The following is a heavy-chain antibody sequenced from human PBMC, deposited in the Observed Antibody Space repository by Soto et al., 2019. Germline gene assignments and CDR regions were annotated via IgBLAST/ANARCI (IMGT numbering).Heavy chain of an antibody. J-gene: IGHJ4*02. Sequence: ASVKVSCKASGYTFTSYYMHWVRQAPGQGLEWMGIINPSGGSTSYAQKFQGRVTMTRDTSTSTVYMELSSLRSEDTAVYYCAREDGRDYGDPVIDYWGQGTLVTAPQ. CDR2: INPSGGST. D-gene: IGHD4-17*01. V-gene: IGHV1-46*03. CDR1: GYTFTSYY. CDR3: AREDGRDYGDPVIDY.